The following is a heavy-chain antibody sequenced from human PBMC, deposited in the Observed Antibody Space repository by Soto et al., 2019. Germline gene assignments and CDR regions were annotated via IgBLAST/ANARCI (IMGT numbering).Heavy chain of an antibody. CDR2: IYYSGST. CDR1: GGSISSYY. J-gene: IGHJ4*02. V-gene: IGHV4-59*01. Sequence: SETLSLTCTVSGGSISSYYWSWIRQPPGKGLEWIGYIYYSGSTNYNPSLKSRVTISVDTSKNQFSLKLSSVTAADTAVYYCARTRYSYDSSGYYPFFDYWGQGTLVTVSS. CDR3: ARTRYSYDSSGYYPFFDY. D-gene: IGHD3-22*01.